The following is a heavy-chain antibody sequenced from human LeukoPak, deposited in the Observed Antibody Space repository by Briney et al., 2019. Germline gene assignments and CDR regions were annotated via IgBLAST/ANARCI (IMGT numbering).Heavy chain of an antibody. D-gene: IGHD3-10*01. Sequence: SETLSLTCTVSGGSISSYYWSWIRQPPGKGLEWIGYIYYSGSTNYNPSLKSRVTISVDTSKNQFSLKLSSVTAAGTAVYYCARRKGFGEGYFDSWGQGTLVTVSS. V-gene: IGHV4-59*01. CDR1: GGSISSYY. CDR2: IYYSGST. J-gene: IGHJ4*02. CDR3: ARRKGFGEGYFDS.